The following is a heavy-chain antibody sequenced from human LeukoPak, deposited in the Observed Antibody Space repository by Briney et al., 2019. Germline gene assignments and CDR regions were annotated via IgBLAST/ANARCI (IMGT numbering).Heavy chain of an antibody. CDR2: ISYDGSNK. CDR3: AKDRTDDYGDHHHYYYYGMDV. J-gene: IGHJ6*02. Sequence: GRSLRLSRAASGFTFSSYGMHWVRQAPGKGLEWVAVISYDGSNKYYADSVKGRFTISRDNSKNTLYLQMNSLRAEDTAVYYCAKDRTDDYGDHHHYYYYGMDVWGQGTTVTVSS. CDR1: GFTFSSYG. D-gene: IGHD4-17*01. V-gene: IGHV3-30*18.